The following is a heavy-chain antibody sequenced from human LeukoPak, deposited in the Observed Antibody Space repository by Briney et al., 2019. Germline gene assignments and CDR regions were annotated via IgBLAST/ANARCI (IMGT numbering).Heavy chain of an antibody. V-gene: IGHV2-5*02. CDR3: ARRAYYYDNSGYLQTYHFDY. CDR2: ISWDDDT. D-gene: IGHD3-22*01. J-gene: IGHJ4*02. CDR1: GFSLDTTGVS. Sequence: SGPTLVNPTQTLTLTCTFSGFSLDTTGVSVGWIRQPPGKALEWLGVISWDDDTRYRPSLKSRLAITKDTSKNQVVLRMANMHPVDSGTYYCARRAYYYDNSGYLQTYHFDYWGQGALVTVSS.